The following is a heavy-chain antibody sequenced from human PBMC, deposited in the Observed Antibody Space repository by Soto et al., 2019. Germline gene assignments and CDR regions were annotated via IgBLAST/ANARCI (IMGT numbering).Heavy chain of an antibody. CDR1: GYSFNSYW. D-gene: IGHD3-9*01. Sequence: VESLKISCKGSGYSFNSYWIGWVRQIPWKGLEWMGIIYPFESYTRYSPSFQGQVTISADKSIRTAYLQWSSLKASDTAMYYCARLGLGLVIPNWFERWGKENLLNVSS. CDR2: IYPFESYT. V-gene: IGHV5-51*01. J-gene: IGHJ5*02. CDR3: ARLGLGLVIPNWFER.